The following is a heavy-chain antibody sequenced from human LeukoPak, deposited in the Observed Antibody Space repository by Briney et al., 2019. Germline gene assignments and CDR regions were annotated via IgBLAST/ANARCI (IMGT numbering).Heavy chain of an antibody. CDR3: ATGVHGIAAAGDYYFDY. V-gene: IGHV4-59*01. Sequence: LSETLSLTCTVSGGSIRSYYWSWIRQPPGKGLEWIGYMYYRGNTNYNPSLKSRVTISVDTSKNQFSLKLSSVTAADTAVYYCATGVHGIAAAGDYYFDYWGQGTLVTVSS. J-gene: IGHJ4*02. CDR2: MYYRGNT. D-gene: IGHD6-13*01. CDR1: GGSIRSYY.